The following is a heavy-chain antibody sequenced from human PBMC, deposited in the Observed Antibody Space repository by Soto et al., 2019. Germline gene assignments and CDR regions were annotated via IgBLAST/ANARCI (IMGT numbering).Heavy chain of an antibody. Sequence: GGSLGLSCAASGFTFSSYAMSWVRQAPGKGLEWVSAISGSGGSTYYADSVKGRFTISRDNSKNTLYLQMNSLRAEDTAVYYCAKDGYDFWSGYYWADMDVWGKGTTVTVSS. CDR3: AKDGYDFWSGYYWADMDV. V-gene: IGHV3-23*01. CDR1: GFTFSSYA. D-gene: IGHD3-3*01. J-gene: IGHJ6*03. CDR2: ISGSGGST.